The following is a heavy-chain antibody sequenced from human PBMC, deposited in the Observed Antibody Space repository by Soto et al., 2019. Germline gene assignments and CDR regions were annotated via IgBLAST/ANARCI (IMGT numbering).Heavy chain of an antibody. V-gene: IGHV3-74*03. CDR2: INTDGSVA. J-gene: IGHJ5*02. CDR3: VRDMQFWRLDT. CDR1: GLTFRSYW. Sequence: EVQLVESGGGLVQPGESLRLSCAASGLTFRSYWMHWVRQAPGKGLVWVSRINTDGSVAMYVDSVKGRFTIPRDNAKNSLVLRMNSLRAEATAVYSCVRDMQFWRLDTWGQGTLVTVSS. D-gene: IGHD3-3*02.